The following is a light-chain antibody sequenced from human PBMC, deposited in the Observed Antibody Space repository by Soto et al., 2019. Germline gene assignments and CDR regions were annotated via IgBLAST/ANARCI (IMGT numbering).Light chain of an antibody. J-gene: IGLJ2*01. CDR3: SSYAGSNKVV. V-gene: IGLV2-8*01. CDR2: EVR. CDR1: SSDIGGYNY. Sequence: QSALTQPPSASGSPGQSVTISCTGSSSDIGGYNYVSWYQQHPGKAPKLMIYEVRKWPSGVPDRFSGSKSGNTASLTVSGLQAEDEADYYCSSYAGSNKVVFGGGTKLTVL.